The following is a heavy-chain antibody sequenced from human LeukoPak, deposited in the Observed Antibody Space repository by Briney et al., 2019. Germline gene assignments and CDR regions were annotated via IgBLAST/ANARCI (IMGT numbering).Heavy chain of an antibody. V-gene: IGHV1-8*03. CDR3: ARELYYYDSSGYYSGGYDAFDI. CDR1: GYTFTSYD. J-gene: IGHJ3*02. Sequence: GASVKVSCKASGYTFTSYDINWVRQATGQGLEWMGWMNPNSGNTGYAQKFQGRVTITRNTSISTAYMELSSLRSEDTAVYYCARELYYYDSSGYYSGGYDAFDIWGQGTMVTVSS. CDR2: MNPNSGNT. D-gene: IGHD3-22*01.